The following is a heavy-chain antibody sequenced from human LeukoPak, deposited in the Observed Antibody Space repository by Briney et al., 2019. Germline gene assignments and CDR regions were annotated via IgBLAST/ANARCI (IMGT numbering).Heavy chain of an antibody. CDR1: GCSFSTYT. CDR2: IASNGGTK. CDR3: AREYCTTNSCYIWGLGY. V-gene: IGHV3-64*02. J-gene: IGHJ4*02. D-gene: IGHD2-2*02. Sequence: GGSLRLSCAASGCSFSTYTMRWVRQAPGKGLEYVSGIASNGGTKYYADSVKGRFTISRDNFKNSVYLQMDSLRTEDMAVYYCAREYCTTNSCYIWGLGYWGQGTLVTVSS.